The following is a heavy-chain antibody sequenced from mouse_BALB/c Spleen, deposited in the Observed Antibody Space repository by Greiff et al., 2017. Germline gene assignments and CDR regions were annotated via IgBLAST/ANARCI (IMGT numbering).Heavy chain of an antibody. CDR3: TPSPWFAY. V-gene: IGHV6-6*02. CDR1: GFTFSNYW. Sequence: EAKLVESGGGLVQPGGSMKLSCVASGFTFSNYWMNWVRQSPEKGLEWVAEIRLKSNNYATHYAESVKGRFTISRDDSKSSVYLQMNNLRAEDTGIYYCTPSPWFAYWGQGTLVTVSA. J-gene: IGHJ3*01. CDR2: IRLKSNNYAT. D-gene: IGHD6-1*01.